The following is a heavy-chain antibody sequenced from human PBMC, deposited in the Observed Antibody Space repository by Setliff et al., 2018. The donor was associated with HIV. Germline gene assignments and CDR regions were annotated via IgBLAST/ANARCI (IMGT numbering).Heavy chain of an antibody. J-gene: IGHJ4*02. V-gene: IGHV4-59*01. CDR2: IYYSGST. D-gene: IGHD2-15*01. Sequence: SETLSLTCTVSGGSISSYYWSWIRQPPGKGLEWIGYIYYSGSTNYNPSLKSRVTISVDTSKNQFSLKLSSVTAADTAVYYCARVHEAYCSGGSCYFFDYWGQGTLVTVSS. CDR3: ARVHEAYCSGGSCYFFDY. CDR1: GGSISSYY.